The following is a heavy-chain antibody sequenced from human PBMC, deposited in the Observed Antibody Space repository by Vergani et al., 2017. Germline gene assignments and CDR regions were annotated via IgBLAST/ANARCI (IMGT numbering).Heavy chain of an antibody. CDR1: GFTFTSSA. D-gene: IGHD3-22*01. Sequence: QMQLVQSGPEVKKPGTSVKVSCKASGFTFTSSAVQWVRQARGQRLEWIGWIVVGSGNTNYTQKFQERVTITRDMSTSTAYMELSSLRSEDTAVYYCAADSHYYYDSSGYDYNSYWGQGTLVTVSS. CDR2: IVVGSGNT. CDR3: AADSHYYYDSSGYDYNSY. V-gene: IGHV1-58*01. J-gene: IGHJ4*02.